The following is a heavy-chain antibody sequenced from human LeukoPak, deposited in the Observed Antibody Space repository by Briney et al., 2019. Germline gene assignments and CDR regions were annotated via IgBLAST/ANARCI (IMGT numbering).Heavy chain of an antibody. J-gene: IGHJ4*02. CDR2: IHYTGST. Sequence: SETLSLTCTVSGGSISSYYWSWIRQPPGKGLEWIGHIHYTGSTNYNPSLKSRVTISLDTSKNQFSLHLSSVTAADTAVYSCARAGRGGFDFDYWGQGALVTISS. V-gene: IGHV4-59*12. CDR1: GGSISSYY. D-gene: IGHD3-16*01. CDR3: ARAGRGGFDFDY.